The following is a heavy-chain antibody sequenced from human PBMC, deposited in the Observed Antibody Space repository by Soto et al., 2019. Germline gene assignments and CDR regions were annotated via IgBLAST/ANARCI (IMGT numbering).Heavy chain of an antibody. D-gene: IGHD5-12*01. CDR2: ISGSGGST. V-gene: IGHV3-23*01. J-gene: IGHJ6*02. CDR3: AKGITPVATNRGGFDYYYGMDV. CDR1: GFTFSSYA. Sequence: GGSLRLSCAASGFTFSSYAMSWVRQAPGKGLEWVSAISGSGGSTYYADSVKGRFTISRDNSKNTLYLQMNSLRAEDTAVYYCAKGITPVATNRGGFDYYYGMDVWGQGTTVTVSS.